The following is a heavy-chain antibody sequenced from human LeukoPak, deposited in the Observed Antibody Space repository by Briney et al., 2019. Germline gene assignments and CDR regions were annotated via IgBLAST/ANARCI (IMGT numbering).Heavy chain of an antibody. CDR2: INHSGST. J-gene: IGHJ4*02. CDR3: ARVTLGYDILTGYKRRDYFDY. V-gene: IGHV4-34*01. Sequence: SETLSPTCAVYGGSFSGYYWSWIRQPPGKGLEWIGEINHSGSTNYNPSLKSRVTISVDTSKNQFSLKLSSVTAADTAVYYCARVTLGYDILTGYKRRDYFDYWGQGTLVTVSS. CDR1: GGSFSGYY. D-gene: IGHD3-9*01.